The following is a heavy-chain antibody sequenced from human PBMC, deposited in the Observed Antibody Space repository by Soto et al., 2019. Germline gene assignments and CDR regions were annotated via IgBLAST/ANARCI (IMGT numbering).Heavy chain of an antibody. D-gene: IGHD2-15*01. V-gene: IGHV1-8*01. CDR2: MNPNSGNT. CDR1: GYTFTSYD. J-gene: IGHJ6*03. CDR3: ARGRRCSGGSCYPYYYYYMDV. Sequence: ASVKVSCKASGYTFTSYDINWVRQATGQGLEWMGWMNPNSGNTGYAQKFQGRVTMTRNTSISTAYMELSSLRSEDTAVYYCARGRRCSGGSCYPYYYYYMDVWGKGTTVTVSS.